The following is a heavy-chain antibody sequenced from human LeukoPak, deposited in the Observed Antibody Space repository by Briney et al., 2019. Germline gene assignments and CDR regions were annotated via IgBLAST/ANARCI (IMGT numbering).Heavy chain of an antibody. CDR1: GGSISSSSYY. CDR3: XXXXXXXXXXXXXXXLXXXXY. J-gene: IGHJ4*02. Sequence: XXVSGGSISSSSYYWGWIRQPRGKGLEWIGSIYYSGSTYYNPSLKSRVTISVNTSKNQFSLKLSSVNAADTAGYXXXXXXXXXXXXXXXXXLXXXXYWGQGXLXTVSS. CDR2: IYYSGST. V-gene: IGHV4-39*01.